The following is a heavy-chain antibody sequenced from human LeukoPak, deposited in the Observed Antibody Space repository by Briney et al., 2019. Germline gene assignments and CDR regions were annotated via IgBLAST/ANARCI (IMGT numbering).Heavy chain of an antibody. V-gene: IGHV1-2*02. CDR2: INPNSGGT. D-gene: IGHD4/OR15-4a*01. CDR1: GYTFTGYY. CDR3: ATDGATRVPLADY. Sequence: ASVKVSCKASGYTFTGYYMHWVRQAPGQGLEWMGWINPNSGGTNYAQKFQGRVTMTRDTSISTAYMELSRLRSDDTAVYYCATDGATRVPLADYWGQGTLVTVSS. J-gene: IGHJ4*02.